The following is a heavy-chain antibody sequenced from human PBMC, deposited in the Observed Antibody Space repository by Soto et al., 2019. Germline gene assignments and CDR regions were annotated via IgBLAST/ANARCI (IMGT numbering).Heavy chain of an antibody. CDR3: AGHFAVTNDAFDV. D-gene: IGHD4-17*01. CDR1: GYNFNSYW. J-gene: IGHJ3*01. CDR2: IYPGDSDT. V-gene: IGHV5-51*01. Sequence: GESLKISCQGSGYNFNSYWIGWVRQVPGKGLEWMGIIYPGDSDTRYSPSFQGQVTISADKSTGTVYLQWNSLKASDTAMYYCAGHFAVTNDAFDVWGQGTLVTVSS.